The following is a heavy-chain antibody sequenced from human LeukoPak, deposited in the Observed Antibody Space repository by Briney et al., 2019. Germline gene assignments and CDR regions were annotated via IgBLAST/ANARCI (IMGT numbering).Heavy chain of an antibody. V-gene: IGHV4-61*02. D-gene: IGHD2-8*02. J-gene: IGHJ2*01. CDR3: ARGYNTGWYFDF. CDR1: GASISSGGYY. CDR2: INPSGDT. Sequence: SETLSLTCTVSGASISSGGYYWSWIRQPAGKGLEWIGRINPSGDTNYNPSLKSRVTFSIETSKNQFSLKLNSVTAADTAMYFRARGYNTGWYFDFWGRGTLVTVSS.